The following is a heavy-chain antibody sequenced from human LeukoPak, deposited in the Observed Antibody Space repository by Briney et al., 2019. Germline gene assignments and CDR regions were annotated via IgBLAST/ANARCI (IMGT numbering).Heavy chain of an antibody. J-gene: IGHJ5*02. CDR3: AKDHRGSIVGATA. V-gene: IGHV3-9*01. CDR1: GFTFSSSA. CDR2: ISWNSGSI. Sequence: GGSLRLSCAASGFTFSSSAMSWVRQAPGKGLEWVSGISWNSGSIGYADSVKGRFTISRDNAKNSLYLQMNSLRAEDTALYYCAKDHRGSIVGATAWGQGTLVTVSS. D-gene: IGHD1-26*01.